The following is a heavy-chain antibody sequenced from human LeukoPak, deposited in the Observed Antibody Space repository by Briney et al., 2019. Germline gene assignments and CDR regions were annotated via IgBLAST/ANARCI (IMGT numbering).Heavy chain of an antibody. CDR1: GGSFSGYY. CDR2: INHSGST. J-gene: IGHJ6*02. Sequence: PSETLSLTCAVYGGSFSGYYWSWIRQPPGKGLEWIGEINHSGSTNYNPSLKSRVTISVDTSKNQFSLKLSSVTAADTAVYYCAGDRPPFSGGYYYYGMDVWGQGTTVTVSS. CDR3: AGDRPPFSGGYYYYGMDV. V-gene: IGHV4-34*01. D-gene: IGHD2-15*01.